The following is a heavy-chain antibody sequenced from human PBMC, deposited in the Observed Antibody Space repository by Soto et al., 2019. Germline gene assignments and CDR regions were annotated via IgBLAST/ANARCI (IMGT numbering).Heavy chain of an antibody. D-gene: IGHD2-2*01. J-gene: IGHJ4*02. CDR1: GYTFTSYA. Sequence: ASVKVSCKASGYTFTSYAMNWVRQPPGQGLEWMGWINTNTGNPTYAQGFTGRFVFSLDTSVSTAYLQISSLKAEDTAVYYCARDQLTADIVVVPAAPDYWGQGTLVTVSS. V-gene: IGHV7-4-1*02. CDR3: ARDQLTADIVVVPAAPDY. CDR2: INTNTGNP.